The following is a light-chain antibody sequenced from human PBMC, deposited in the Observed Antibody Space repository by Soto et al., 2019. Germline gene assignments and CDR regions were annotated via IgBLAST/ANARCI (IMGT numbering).Light chain of an antibody. CDR3: QQYNSYPWT. CDR2: KAS. J-gene: IGKJ1*01. V-gene: IGKV1-5*03. Sequence: DIQMTQSPSTLSASVVDRVTTTCRASQSISSWLAWYQQKPGKAPKLLIYKASSLESGVPSRFSGSGSGTEFTLTISSLQPDDFATYYCQQYNSYPWTFGQGTKVDI. CDR1: QSISSW.